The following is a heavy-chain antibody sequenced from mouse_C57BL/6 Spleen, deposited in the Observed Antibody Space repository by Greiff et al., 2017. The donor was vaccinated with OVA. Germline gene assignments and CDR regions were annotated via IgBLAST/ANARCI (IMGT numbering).Heavy chain of an antibody. CDR3: ARSLYYYGSGYFDV. D-gene: IGHD1-1*01. V-gene: IGHV1-47*01. CDR1: GYTFTTYP. Sequence: LVESGAELVKPGASVKMSCKASGYTFTTYPIEWMKQNHGKSLEWIGNFHPYNDDTKYNEKFKGKATLTVEKSSSTVYLELSRLTSDDSAVYYCARSLYYYGSGYFDVWGTGTTVTVSS. J-gene: IGHJ1*03. CDR2: FHPYNDDT.